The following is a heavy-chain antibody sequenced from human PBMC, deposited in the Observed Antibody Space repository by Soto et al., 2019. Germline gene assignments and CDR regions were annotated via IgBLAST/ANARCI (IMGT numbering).Heavy chain of an antibody. Sequence: EVQLAESGGGLAQPGGSLRLSCAASGFTLSGYAMDWVRQAPGKGLEYVSGISSNGVGTYYANSVQGRFTISRDNSKNTVYIQMGSLRPEDMDVYYCARRARPDFYYMDVWGKGTTVTVSS. D-gene: IGHD6-6*01. CDR3: ARRARPDFYYMDV. CDR1: GFTLSGYA. V-gene: IGHV3-64*01. J-gene: IGHJ6*03. CDR2: ISSNGVGT.